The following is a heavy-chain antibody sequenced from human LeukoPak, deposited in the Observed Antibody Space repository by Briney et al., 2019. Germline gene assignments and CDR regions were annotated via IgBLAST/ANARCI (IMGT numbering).Heavy chain of an antibody. CDR1: GGTFSSYA. J-gene: IGHJ4*02. V-gene: IGHV1-69*04. D-gene: IGHD3-9*01. CDR2: IIPNLGIA. Sequence: ASVKVSCKASGGTFSSYAISWVRQAPGQGLEWMGRIIPNLGIANYAQKFQGRVTITADKSTSTAYMELSSLRSEDTAVYYCARESYDILTGYYVHYDYWGQGTLVTVSS. CDR3: ARESYDILTGYYVHYDY.